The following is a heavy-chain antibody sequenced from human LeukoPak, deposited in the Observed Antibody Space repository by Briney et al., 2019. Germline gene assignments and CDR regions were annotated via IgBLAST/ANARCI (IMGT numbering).Heavy chain of an antibody. CDR1: GFTFSSYG. Sequence: PGGSLRLSCVASGFTFSSYGMHWVTQAPSKGREWVAFIRYDGSNEHFADSVKGRFTISRDNSANTLYLQMNSLRTEDTAVYYCAKDYRAYSDSWLCLDSWGQGTLVTVSS. CDR3: AKDYRAYSDSWLCLDS. V-gene: IGHV3-30*02. D-gene: IGHD5-12*01. CDR2: IRYDGSNE. J-gene: IGHJ4*02.